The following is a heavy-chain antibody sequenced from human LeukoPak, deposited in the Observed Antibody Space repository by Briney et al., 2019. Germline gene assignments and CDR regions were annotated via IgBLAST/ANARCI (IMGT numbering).Heavy chain of an antibody. CDR2: ICPDGTVT. V-gene: IGHV3-74*01. CDR3: VRDFRSADY. CDR1: GFTFSNYC. Sequence: GGSLRLSCAASGFTFSNYCMHWVRQIPGKGLVWVSRICPDGTVTNYADSVKGRFTNSRDNAKNMVFLQMNSLRADDTAVYYCVRDFRSADYWGQGILVTVSS. J-gene: IGHJ4*02.